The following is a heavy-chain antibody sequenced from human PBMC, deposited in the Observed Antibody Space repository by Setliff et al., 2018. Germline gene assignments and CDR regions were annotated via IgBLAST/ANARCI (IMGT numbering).Heavy chain of an antibody. D-gene: IGHD5-12*01. V-gene: IGHV1-2*02. J-gene: IGHJ4*02. CDR3: ARQPMDTIMVTFDY. CDR2: INPNNDDT. CDR1: GYTFTGYY. Sequence: ASVKVSCKASGYTFTGYYFHWVRQAPGQGLEWMGWINPNNDDTKSAQKFQGRLTMTGDTSISTAYMELSSLRSDDTAVYYCARQPMDTIMVTFDYWGQGILVTVSS.